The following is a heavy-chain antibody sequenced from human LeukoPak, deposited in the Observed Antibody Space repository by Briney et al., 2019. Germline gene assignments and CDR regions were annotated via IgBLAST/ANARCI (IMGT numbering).Heavy chain of an antibody. Sequence: GGSLRLSCAASGFTFSSYWMSWVRQAPGKGLEWVANIKQDGSEKYYVDSVKGRFTISRDNAKNSLYLQMNSLRAEDTAVYYCATEGYYDSSGYLSGKTDYWGQGTLVTVSS. CDR2: IKQDGSEK. V-gene: IGHV3-7*01. CDR3: ATEGYYDSSGYLSGKTDY. D-gene: IGHD3-22*01. CDR1: GFTFSSYW. J-gene: IGHJ4*02.